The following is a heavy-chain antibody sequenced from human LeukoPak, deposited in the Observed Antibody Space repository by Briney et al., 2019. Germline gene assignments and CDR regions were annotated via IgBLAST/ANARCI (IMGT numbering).Heavy chain of an antibody. Sequence: PSETLSLTCTVSGGSISSSSYYWGWIRQPPGKGLEWIGSIYYSGSTYYNPSLKSRVTISVDTSKNQFSLKLSSVTAADTAVYYCARHLGYSSGWFNWFDPWGQGTLVTVSS. CDR2: IYYSGST. CDR3: ARHLGYSSGWFNWFDP. V-gene: IGHV4-39*01. J-gene: IGHJ5*02. D-gene: IGHD6-19*01. CDR1: GGSISSSSYY.